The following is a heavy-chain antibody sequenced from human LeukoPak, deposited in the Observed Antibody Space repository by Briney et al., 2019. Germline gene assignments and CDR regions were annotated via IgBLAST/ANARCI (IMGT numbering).Heavy chain of an antibody. CDR3: ARARYNWNDDY. D-gene: IGHD1-1*01. CDR1: GFTFSSYW. V-gene: IGHV3-74*01. CDR2: MNSDGSTT. J-gene: IGHJ4*02. Sequence: GGSLRLSCAASGFTFSSYWMHWVRQAPGKGLVWVSRMNSDGSTTNYADSVRGRFTISRDNAKNTLYLQMNSLRVEDTAVYYCARARYNWNDDYWGQGTLVTVSS.